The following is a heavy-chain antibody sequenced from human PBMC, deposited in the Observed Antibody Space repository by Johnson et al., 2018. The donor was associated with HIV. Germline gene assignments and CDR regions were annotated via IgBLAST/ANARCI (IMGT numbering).Heavy chain of an antibody. D-gene: IGHD5-24*01. CDR2: IYGGDRT. CDR3: ARDLGPDGAFDI. V-gene: IGHV3-66*02. CDR1: GLSVSGTY. J-gene: IGHJ3*02. Sequence: VQLVESGGGLVQPGGSLRLSCATSGLSVSGTYMSWVRQAPGKGLEWVSVIYGGDRTYYADSVKGRFTISRDNSKNTLYLQMNSLRAEDTAVYYCARDLGPDGAFDIWGQGTMVTVSS.